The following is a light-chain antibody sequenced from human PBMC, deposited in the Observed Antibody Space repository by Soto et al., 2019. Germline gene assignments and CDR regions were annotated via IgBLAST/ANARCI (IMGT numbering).Light chain of an antibody. V-gene: IGLV2-14*01. Sequence: QSVLTQPASLSGSPGQSITISCAGTSSDIGGSKYVSWYQQHPGKAPKLIIYEVTYRPSGVSARFSGSKSGNTASLTVSGLQAEDEADYYCSSKRSSDTYVFGTGTKVTVL. J-gene: IGLJ1*01. CDR1: SSDIGGSKY. CDR2: EVT. CDR3: SSKRSSDTYV.